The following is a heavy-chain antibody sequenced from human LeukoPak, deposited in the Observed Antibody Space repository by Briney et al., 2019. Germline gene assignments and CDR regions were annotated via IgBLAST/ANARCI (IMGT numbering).Heavy chain of an antibody. V-gene: IGHV4-34*01. CDR1: GGSFSGYY. Sequence: PSETLSLTCAVYGGSFSGYYWSWIRQPPGKGLEWIGEINHSGSTNYNPSLKSRVTISIDTSKNQFSLKLSSVTAADTAVYYCARWVVPAAQFDHWGQGTLVTVSS. CDR2: INHSGST. J-gene: IGHJ4*02. CDR3: ARWVVPAAQFDH. D-gene: IGHD2-2*01.